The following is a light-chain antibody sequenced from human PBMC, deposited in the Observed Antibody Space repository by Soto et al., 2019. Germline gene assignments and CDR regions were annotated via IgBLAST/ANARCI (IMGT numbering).Light chain of an antibody. CDR2: DVS. V-gene: IGLV2-14*01. J-gene: IGLJ1*01. CDR3: SSYTSSSTLVYV. CDR1: SSDVGGYNY. Sequence: QSVLTQPASVSGSPGQSITISCTGTSSDVGGYNYVSWYQQHPGKAPKLMIYDVSNRPSGVSNRFSGSKSGNTASLTISGLQAEDEADYYCSSYTSSSTLVYVFGTGTKLT.